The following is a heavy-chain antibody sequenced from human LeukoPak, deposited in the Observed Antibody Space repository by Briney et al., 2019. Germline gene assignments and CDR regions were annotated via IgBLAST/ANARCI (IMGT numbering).Heavy chain of an antibody. CDR3: ARDVSCISSATDTFDM. D-gene: IGHD1-14*01. CDR2: INPNSGDR. CDR1: GYTFTAYY. V-gene: IGHV1-2*06. J-gene: IGHJ3*02. Sequence: ASVKVSCKASGYTFTAYYMHWVRQDLAQSLQWVRRINPNSGDRNYVQKFHGRVSMNRDTSISTVYMELTGLRSDDTAVYYCARDVSCISSATDTFDMWGQGTVVTVSS.